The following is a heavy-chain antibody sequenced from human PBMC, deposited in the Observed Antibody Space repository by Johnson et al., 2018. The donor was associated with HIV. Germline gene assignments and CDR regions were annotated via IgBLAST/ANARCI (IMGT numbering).Heavy chain of an antibody. CDR3: AKDKLGGNNLHAIDI. CDR1: GFTFNKFA. CDR2: ISFDGSNK. Sequence: QVQLVESGGGVVQPGRSLTLSCAASGFTFNKFAMHWVRQAPGKGLEWLAFISFDGSNKYFGDSVEGRFDISRENSKNSHYRHMNSLRPEDTALYYCAKDKLGGNNLHAIDIWGQGTMVTVSS. J-gene: IGHJ3*02. V-gene: IGHV3-30*09. D-gene: IGHD5-24*01.